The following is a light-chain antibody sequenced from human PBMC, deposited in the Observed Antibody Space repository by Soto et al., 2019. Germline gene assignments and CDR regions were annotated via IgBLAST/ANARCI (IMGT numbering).Light chain of an antibody. V-gene: IGKV3-11*01. CDR3: QQRSNWPIT. Sequence: EIVMTQSPATLSVSPGERATLSCRASQSVDSNLAWYQQKPGQAPRLLIYDVSNRATGIPARFRGSGSGTDFTLTITSLEPEDFAVYYCQQRSNWPITFGQGTRLEI. CDR1: QSVDSN. CDR2: DVS. J-gene: IGKJ5*01.